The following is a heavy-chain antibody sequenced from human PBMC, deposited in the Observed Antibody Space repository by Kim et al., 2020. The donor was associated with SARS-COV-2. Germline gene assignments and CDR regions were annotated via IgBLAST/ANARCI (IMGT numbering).Heavy chain of an antibody. CDR1: GGSFSGYY. CDR3: ASFGCSSTSCPPGVDY. D-gene: IGHD2-2*01. CDR2: INHSGST. J-gene: IGHJ4*02. Sequence: SETLSLTCAVYGGSFSGYYWSWIRQPPGKGLEWIGEINHSGSTNYNPSLKSRVTISVDTSKNQFSLKLSSVTAADTAVYYCASFGCSSTSCPPGVDYWGQGTLVTVSS. V-gene: IGHV4-34*01.